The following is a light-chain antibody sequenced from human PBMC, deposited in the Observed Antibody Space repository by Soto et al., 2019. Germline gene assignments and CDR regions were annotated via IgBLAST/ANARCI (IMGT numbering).Light chain of an antibody. CDR2: GAS. V-gene: IGKV3-20*01. J-gene: IGKJ5*01. CDR3: QQYNNWPPIT. Sequence: EIVLTQSPGTLSLSPWGRVTLSCRASQSVSSSYLAWYQQKPGQAPRLLIYGASSRATGIPDRFSGSGSGTEFTLTISSLQSEDFAVYFCQQYNNWPPITFGQGTRLEI. CDR1: QSVSSSY.